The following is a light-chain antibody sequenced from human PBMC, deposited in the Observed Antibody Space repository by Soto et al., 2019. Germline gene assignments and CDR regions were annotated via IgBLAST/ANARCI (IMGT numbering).Light chain of an antibody. V-gene: IGKV1-5*03. J-gene: IGKJ1*01. Sequence: DIQMTQSPSTLSASVGDRVTITCRASHSISSWLAWYQQKPGKAPKLLIYKASSLESGVPSRFSGSGSGTEFTLTISSLQPDDFGTYYCQQYNSYPWTFGQGTKVEIK. CDR2: KAS. CDR3: QQYNSYPWT. CDR1: HSISSW.